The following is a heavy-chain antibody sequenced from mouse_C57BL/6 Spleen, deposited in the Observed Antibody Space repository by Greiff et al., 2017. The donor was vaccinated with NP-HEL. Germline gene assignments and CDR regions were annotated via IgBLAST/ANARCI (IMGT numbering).Heavy chain of an antibody. J-gene: IGHJ1*03. V-gene: IGHV1-4*01. CDR3: ARRVYGSEYFDV. Sequence: VQLQQSGAELARPGASVKMSCKASGYTFTSYTMHWVKQRPGQGLEWIGYINPSSGYTKYNQKFKDKATLTADKSSSTAYMQLSSLTSEDSAVYYCARRVYGSEYFDVWGTGTTVTVSS. CDR2: INPSSGYT. CDR1: GYTFTSYT. D-gene: IGHD1-1*01.